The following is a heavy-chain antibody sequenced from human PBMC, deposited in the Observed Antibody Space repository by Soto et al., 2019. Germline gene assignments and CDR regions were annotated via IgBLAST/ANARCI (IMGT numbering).Heavy chain of an antibody. CDR1: GFTFSSYA. D-gene: IGHD1-1*01. V-gene: IGHV3-30-3*01. Sequence: QVQLVESGGGVVQPGRSLRLSCAASGFTFSSYAMHWVRQAPGKGLEWVAVISYDGSNKYYADSVKGRFTISRDNSKNSLYLPMNSLRAEDTAVYYCARDAGWLQLEDYFDYWGQGTLVTVSS. CDR2: ISYDGSNK. J-gene: IGHJ4*02. CDR3: ARDAGWLQLEDYFDY.